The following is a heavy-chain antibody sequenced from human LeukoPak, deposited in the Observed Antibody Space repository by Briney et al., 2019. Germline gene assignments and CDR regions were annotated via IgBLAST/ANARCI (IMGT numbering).Heavy chain of an antibody. CDR3: ARVAGYSSSSWDYYYMDV. CDR1: GYTFTSYY. CDR2: IDPSGGIP. Sequence: GASVKVSCKASGYTFTSYYMHWVRQAPGQGLEWMGIIDPSGGIPSYAQKFQGRVTMTRDTSTSTVYMELSSLRSEDTAVYYCARVAGYSSSSWDYYYMDVWGKGTTVTVSS. V-gene: IGHV1-46*01. J-gene: IGHJ6*03. D-gene: IGHD6-6*01.